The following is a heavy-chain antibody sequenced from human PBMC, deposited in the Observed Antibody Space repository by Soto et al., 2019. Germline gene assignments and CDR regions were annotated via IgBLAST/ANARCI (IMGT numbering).Heavy chain of an antibody. J-gene: IGHJ6*02. CDR3: ARGSSRNYYGMDV. Sequence: QVQLQQWGAGLLKPSETLSLTCAVYGASSSGYYWSWIRQPPRKGLEWSGEINHSGSTNYNPSLTSRVTISVDPSKNQFSLKLSSVTAADTALYYGARGSSRNYYGMDVWGQGTTVTVSS. D-gene: IGHD2-2*01. CDR1: GASSSGYY. CDR2: INHSGST. V-gene: IGHV4-34*01.